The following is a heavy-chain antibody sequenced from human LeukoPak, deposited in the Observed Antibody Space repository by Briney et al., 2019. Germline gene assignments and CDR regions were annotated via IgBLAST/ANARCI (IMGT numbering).Heavy chain of an antibody. J-gene: IGHJ6*02. CDR3: ARSAVGYCSGYSCPAAMDV. CDR1: GFTFSNYW. CDR2: INSDGSST. V-gene: IGHV3-74*01. Sequence: GGSLRLSCAASGFTFSNYWMHWVRQGAGKGLVWVSRINSDGSSTNYADSVKGRFTISRDNAKNTLYLQMNSLRAEDTAVYYCARSAVGYCSGYSCPAAMDVWGQGTTVTVSS. D-gene: IGHD2-15*01.